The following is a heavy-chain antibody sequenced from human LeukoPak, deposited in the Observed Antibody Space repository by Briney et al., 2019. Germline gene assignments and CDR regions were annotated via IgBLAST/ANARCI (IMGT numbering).Heavy chain of an antibody. V-gene: IGHV3-53*01. Sequence: GGSLRLSCAASGFTVSSNYMSWVRQAPGKGLEWVSVIYSGGSTHYADSVKGRFTISRDNSKNTLYLQMNSLRAEDTAVYYCARYGSGSYFGYWGQGTLVTVSS. D-gene: IGHD3-10*01. CDR3: ARYGSGSYFGY. CDR2: IYSGGST. CDR1: GFTVSSNY. J-gene: IGHJ4*02.